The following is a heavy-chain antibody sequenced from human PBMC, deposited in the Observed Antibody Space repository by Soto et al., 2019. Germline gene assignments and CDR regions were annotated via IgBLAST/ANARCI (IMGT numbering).Heavy chain of an antibody. CDR2: IVPNSGGT. CDR3: ARGFLYCSDGACCVDY. J-gene: IGHJ4*02. D-gene: IGHD2-15*01. Sequence: XSVKVSCKASGYNFNCYYLHWLRQAPGQGLEWLGWIVPNSGGTYSAQKFQGRLTLTRDSSISTTYLELSSLTSDDTAVYYCARGFLYCSDGACCVDYWGQGTLVTVSS. V-gene: IGHV1-2*02. CDR1: GYNFNCYY.